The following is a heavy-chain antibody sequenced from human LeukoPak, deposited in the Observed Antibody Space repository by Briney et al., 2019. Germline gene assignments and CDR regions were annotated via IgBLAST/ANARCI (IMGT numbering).Heavy chain of an antibody. Sequence: SQTLSLTCAISGDSVSSNSAAWNWIRQSPSRGLEWLGRTYYRSKGYNDYAVSVKSRITINPDTSKNQFSLQLNSVTAADTAVYYCARTTPYSSSWYRSRYYFDYWGQGTLVTVSS. CDR1: GDSVSSNSAA. V-gene: IGHV6-1*01. J-gene: IGHJ4*02. CDR3: ARTTPYSSSWYRSRYYFDY. CDR2: TYYRSKGYN. D-gene: IGHD6-13*01.